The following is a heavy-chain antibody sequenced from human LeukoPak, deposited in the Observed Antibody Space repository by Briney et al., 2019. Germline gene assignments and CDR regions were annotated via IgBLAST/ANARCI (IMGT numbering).Heavy chain of an antibody. CDR1: GFTFSSYA. CDR3: ARDSDYGGNSLDY. J-gene: IGHJ4*02. Sequence: PGGSLRLSCAASGFTFSSYAMSWVRQAPGKGLEWVSSISSSSSYIYYADSVKGRFTISRDNAKNSLYLQMNSLRAEDTAVYYCARDSDYGGNSLDYWGQGTLVTVSS. CDR2: ISSSSSYI. D-gene: IGHD4-23*01. V-gene: IGHV3-21*01.